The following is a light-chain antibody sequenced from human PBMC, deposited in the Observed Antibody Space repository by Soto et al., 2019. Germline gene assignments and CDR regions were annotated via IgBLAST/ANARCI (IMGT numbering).Light chain of an antibody. V-gene: IGKV1-5*03. CDR2: KAS. CDR1: QSVSSW. Sequence: DIQMTQSPSTLSASVGDRVTITCRASQSVSSWVAWYQQKPGKAPNLLIYKASSLESGVPSRFSGSGSGTEFTLTISSLQPEDFGTYYCQQYNSYSRMFGQGTKVESK. CDR3: QQYNSYSRM. J-gene: IGKJ1*01.